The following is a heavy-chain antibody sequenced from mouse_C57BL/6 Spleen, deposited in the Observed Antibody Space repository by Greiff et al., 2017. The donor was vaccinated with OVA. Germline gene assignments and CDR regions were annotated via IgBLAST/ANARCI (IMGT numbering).Heavy chain of an antibody. CDR2: INYDGSST. J-gene: IGHJ2*01. Sequence: EVNVVESEGGLVQPGSSMKLSCTASGFTFSDYYMAWVRQVPEKGLEWVANINYDGSSTYYLDSLKSRFIISRDNAKNILYLQMSSLKSEDTATYYCARGRDYFDYWGQGTTLTVSS. CDR1: GFTFSDYY. CDR3: ARGRDYFDY. V-gene: IGHV5-16*01.